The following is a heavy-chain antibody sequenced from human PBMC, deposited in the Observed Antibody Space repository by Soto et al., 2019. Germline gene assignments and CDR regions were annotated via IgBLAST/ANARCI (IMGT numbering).Heavy chain of an antibody. CDR1: GGSISSGGYY. CDR2: IYYSGST. J-gene: IGHJ4*02. V-gene: IGHV4-31*03. Sequence: SETLSLTCTVSGGSISSGGYYWSWIRQHPGKGLEWIGYIYYSGSTYYNPSLKSRVTISVDTSKNQFSLKLSSVTAADTAVYYLARDSDYGGNSAIDYWGQGTLVTVAS. D-gene: IGHD4-17*01. CDR3: ARDSDYGGNSAIDY.